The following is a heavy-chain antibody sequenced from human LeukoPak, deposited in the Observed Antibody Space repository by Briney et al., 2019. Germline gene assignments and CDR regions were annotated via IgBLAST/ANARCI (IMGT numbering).Heavy chain of an antibody. J-gene: IGHJ4*02. CDR2: ISYVGSNK. CDR3: ARDQYSSSWYGAFGECYFDY. V-gene: IGHV3-30-3*01. D-gene: IGHD6-13*01. CDR1: GFAFSSYA. Sequence: TGGCLRLSCAASGFAFSSYAMHWVRQAPGKGLEWVAVISYVGSNKYYADSVKGRFTISRDNSKNTLYLQMNSLRAEDTAVYYCARDQYSSSWYGAFGECYFDYWGQGTLVTVSS.